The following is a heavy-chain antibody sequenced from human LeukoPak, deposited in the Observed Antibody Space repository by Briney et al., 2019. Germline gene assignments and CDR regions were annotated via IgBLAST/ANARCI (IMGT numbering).Heavy chain of an antibody. CDR1: GGSISSSNW. V-gene: IGHV4-4*02. D-gene: IGHD3-10*01. Sequence: SETLSLTCAVSGGSISSSNWWSWVRQPPGKGLGWIGEIYHSGSTNYNPSLKSRVTISVDKSKNQFSLKLSSVTAADTAVYYCARYGSGSYSSRWFDPWGQGTLVTVSS. CDR3: ARYGSGSYSSRWFDP. J-gene: IGHJ5*02. CDR2: IYHSGST.